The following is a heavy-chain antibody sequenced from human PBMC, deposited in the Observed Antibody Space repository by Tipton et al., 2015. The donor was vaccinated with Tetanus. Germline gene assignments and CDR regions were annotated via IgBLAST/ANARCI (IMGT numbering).Heavy chain of an antibody. J-gene: IGHJ5*02. CDR2: IYFKGDT. V-gene: IGHV4-39*02. CDR1: GGSISDKKYY. D-gene: IGHD3-10*01. CDR3: ARHLYGYWFDP. Sequence: GLVKPSETLSLNCTVSGGSISDKKYYWGWIRQTPGKGLEWIASIYFKGDTYYSPSLKSRLTIAVDTSQNLFSVTLTSVTAADTAIYYCARHLYGYWFDPWGQGILVTVSS.